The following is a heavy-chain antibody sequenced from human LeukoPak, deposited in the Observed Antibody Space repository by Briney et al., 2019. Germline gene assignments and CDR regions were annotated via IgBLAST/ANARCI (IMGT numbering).Heavy chain of an antibody. CDR2: IYTSGTP. J-gene: IGHJ6*03. V-gene: IGHV4-61*02. CDR1: NGSISSGSHY. Sequence: SETLSLTCTVSNGSISSGSHYWNWIRQPAGKGLEWIGRIYTSGTPNYHPSFKSRVTISIDTSKNHFSLNLYSVTAADTAIYYCARDSAYRNKRTYSYYLDVWGEGTTVTVSS. CDR3: ARDSAYRNKRTYSYYLDV. D-gene: IGHD4-11*01.